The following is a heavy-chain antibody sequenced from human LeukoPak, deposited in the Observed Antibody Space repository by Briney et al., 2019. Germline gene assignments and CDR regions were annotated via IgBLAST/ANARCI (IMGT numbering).Heavy chain of an antibody. D-gene: IGHD6-13*01. CDR1: GFTFSDYY. V-gene: IGHV3-11*01. Sequence: PGGSLRLSCAASGFTFSDYYMSWIRQAPGKGLEWVSYISSSGSTIYYADSVKGRFTISRDNAKNSLYLQMNSLRAEDTAAYYCARVAAAGTAADAFDIWGQGTMVTVSS. CDR3: ARVAAAGTAADAFDI. CDR2: ISSSGSTI. J-gene: IGHJ3*02.